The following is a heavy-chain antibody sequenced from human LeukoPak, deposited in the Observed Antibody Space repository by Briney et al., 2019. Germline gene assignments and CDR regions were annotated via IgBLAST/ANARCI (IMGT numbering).Heavy chain of an antibody. CDR1: GYSISSGYY. D-gene: IGHD1-26*01. CDR2: IYHSGST. CDR3: AGGSYSFLYFDY. V-gene: IGHV4-38-2*02. Sequence: SETLSLTCTVSGYSISSGYYWGWIREPPGKGLEWIGSIYHSGSTNYNPSLKSRVTMSVDTSKNQFSLKLSSVTAADTAVYYCAGGSYSFLYFDYWGQGTLVTVSS. J-gene: IGHJ4*02.